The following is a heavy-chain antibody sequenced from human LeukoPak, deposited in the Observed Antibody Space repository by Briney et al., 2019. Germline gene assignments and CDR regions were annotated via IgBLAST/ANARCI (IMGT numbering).Heavy chain of an antibody. D-gene: IGHD6-13*01. Sequence: SETLSLTCTVSGGSITNNYWAWIRQPPGKGLEWIGYTHDSGNSNYNPSLRSRVTISIDTSKNQFSLKLTSVTAADTAVYHCARDRSAAPADYWGQGTLVTVSS. V-gene: IGHV4-59*13. CDR1: GGSITNNY. CDR2: THDSGNS. CDR3: ARDRSAAPADY. J-gene: IGHJ4*02.